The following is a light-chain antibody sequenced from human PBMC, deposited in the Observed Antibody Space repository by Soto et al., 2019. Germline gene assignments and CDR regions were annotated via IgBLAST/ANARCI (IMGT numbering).Light chain of an antibody. CDR3: QQFNSYPAFT. Sequence: AIQLTQSPSSLSASVGDRVTITCRASQGISSDLAWYQQKPGKAPKLLIYDASSLESGVPSRFSGSGSGTDFTLTISSLQPEDFATYYCQQFNSYPAFTFGRGTKVEIK. CDR1: QGISSD. V-gene: IGKV1-13*02. CDR2: DAS. J-gene: IGKJ4*01.